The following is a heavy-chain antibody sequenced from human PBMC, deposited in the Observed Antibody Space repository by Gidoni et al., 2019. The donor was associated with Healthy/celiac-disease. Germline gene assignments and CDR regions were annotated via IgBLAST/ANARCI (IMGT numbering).Heavy chain of an antibody. J-gene: IGHJ4*02. V-gene: IGHV3-30*02. CDR3: AKEQLPITIFGVVPMLPDY. CDR1: GFTFSSDG. CDR2: IRYDGSNK. D-gene: IGHD3-3*01. Sequence: QVQLVESGGGVVQPGGSLRLSCAASGFTFSSDGMHWVRQAPGKELELVAFIRYDGSNKYYADSVKGRFTISRDNSKNTLYLQMNSLRAEDTAVYYCAKEQLPITIFGVVPMLPDYWGQGTLVTVSS.